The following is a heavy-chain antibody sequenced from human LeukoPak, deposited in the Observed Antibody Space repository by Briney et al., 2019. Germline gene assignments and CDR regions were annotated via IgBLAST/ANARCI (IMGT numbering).Heavy chain of an antibody. Sequence: GGSLRLSCAASGFTFSNAWMSWVRQAPGKGLEWVGRIKSKTDGGTTDYAAPVKGRFTISRDDSKNTLYLQMNSLKTEDTAVYYCTTAGGNEDYYYMDVWGKGTTVTVSS. CDR2: IKSKTDGGTT. V-gene: IGHV3-15*01. J-gene: IGHJ6*03. D-gene: IGHD4-23*01. CDR1: GFTFSNAW. CDR3: TTAGGNEDYYYMDV.